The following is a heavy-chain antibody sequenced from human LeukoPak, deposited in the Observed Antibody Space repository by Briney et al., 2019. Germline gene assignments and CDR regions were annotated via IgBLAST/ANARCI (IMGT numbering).Heavy chain of an antibody. CDR3: ARDRGRSYYYYYYMDV. Sequence: ASPKVSCEPSVYTFTSYSISWVCQAPGQGLEWMGWFSAYNGNTNYARKPQGTVTMSTDTTTNTAYMELRRLTYYDTAVYYCARDRGRSYYYYYYMDVWGEGTTVTVSS. CDR1: VYTFTSYS. V-gene: IGHV1-18*01. CDR2: FSAYNGNT. J-gene: IGHJ6*03.